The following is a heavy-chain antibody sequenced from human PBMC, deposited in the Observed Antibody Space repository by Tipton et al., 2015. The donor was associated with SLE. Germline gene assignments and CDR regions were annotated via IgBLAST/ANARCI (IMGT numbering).Heavy chain of an antibody. V-gene: IGHV3-74*01. J-gene: IGHJ4*02. Sequence: SLRLSCAASGFTFSSYWMHWVRQAPGKGLVWVSRINSDGSSTSYADSVKGRFTISRDNAKNTLYLQMNSLRDEDTAVYYCASPGIAAAGSHYWGQGTLVTVSS. CDR2: INSDGSST. CDR3: ASPGIAAAGSHY. CDR1: GFTFSSYW. D-gene: IGHD6-13*01.